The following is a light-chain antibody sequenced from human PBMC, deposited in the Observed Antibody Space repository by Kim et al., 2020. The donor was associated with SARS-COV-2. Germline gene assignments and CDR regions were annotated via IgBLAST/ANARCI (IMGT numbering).Light chain of an antibody. Sequence: SSVKLTCTLSSGHSSYIITWHQQQPGKAPRYFMKLEGSGNYNKGSGVPDRFSGSSSGADRYLTIPNLQSEDEADYYCETWDSNPWVFGGGTQLTVL. CDR1: SGHSSYI. V-gene: IGLV4-60*03. CDR2: LEGSGNY. CDR3: ETWDSNPWV. J-gene: IGLJ3*02.